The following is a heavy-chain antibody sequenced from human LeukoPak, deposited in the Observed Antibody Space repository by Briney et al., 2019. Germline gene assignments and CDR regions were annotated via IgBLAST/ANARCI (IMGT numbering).Heavy chain of an antibody. CDR2: ISGSGGST. CDR3: AKVGRRWELGDAFDI. Sequence: GGSLRLSCAASGFTFDDYAMHWVRQAPGKGLEWVSAISGSGGSTYYADSVKGRFTISRDNSKNTLYLQMNSLRAEDTAVYYCAKVGRRWELGDAFDIWGQGTMVTVSS. CDR1: GFTFDDYA. V-gene: IGHV3-23*01. D-gene: IGHD1-26*01. J-gene: IGHJ3*02.